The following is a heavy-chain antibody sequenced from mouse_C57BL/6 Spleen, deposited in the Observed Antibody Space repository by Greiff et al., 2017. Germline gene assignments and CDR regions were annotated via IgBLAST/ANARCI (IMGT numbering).Heavy chain of an antibody. V-gene: IGHV10-3*01. J-gene: IGHJ2*01. Sequence: EVMLVESGGGLVQPKGSLKLSCAASGFTFNTYAMHWVRQAPGKGLEWVARIRSKSSNYATYYADSVKDRFTISRDASQSMLYLQMNNLKTEDTAMYYCVRSRSYAYYFDYWGQGTTLTVSS. D-gene: IGHD2-12*01. CDR1: GFTFNTYA. CDR2: IRSKSSNYAT. CDR3: VRSRSYAYYFDY.